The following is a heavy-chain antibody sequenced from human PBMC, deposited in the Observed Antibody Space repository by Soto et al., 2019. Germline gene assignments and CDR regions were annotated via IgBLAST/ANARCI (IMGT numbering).Heavy chain of an antibody. V-gene: IGHV3-53*01. Sequence: EVQLVESGGGLIQPGGSLRLSCTASGFTVSNNYMSWVRQAPGKGLEWVSVIYSGGSTYYADSVKGRFTISRDNSKNTLYLQMNNRRAEDTAVYYCTTVRNRSGAFDYWGQGTLVTVSS. CDR2: IYSGGST. CDR1: GFTVSNNY. J-gene: IGHJ4*02. CDR3: TTVRNRSGAFDY. D-gene: IGHD1-1*01.